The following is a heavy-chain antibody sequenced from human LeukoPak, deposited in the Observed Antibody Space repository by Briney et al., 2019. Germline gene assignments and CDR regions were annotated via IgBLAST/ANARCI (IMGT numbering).Heavy chain of an antibody. J-gene: IGHJ6*02. CDR3: ARVGPHYGMDV. CDR1: GFTFSSYA. V-gene: IGHV3-23*01. D-gene: IGHD1-26*01. CDR2: IRGSGDST. Sequence: GGSLRLSCAASGFTFSSYAMNWVRQAPGKGLEWVSGIRGSGDSTYYADSVKGRFTISRDNFKNTLFLQMNSLRAEEDTAVYYCARVGPHYGMDVWGQGTTVTVSS.